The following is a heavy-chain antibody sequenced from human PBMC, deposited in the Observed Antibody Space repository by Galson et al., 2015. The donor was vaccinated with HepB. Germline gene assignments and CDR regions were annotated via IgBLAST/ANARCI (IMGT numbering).Heavy chain of an antibody. CDR2: ISSSSSYI. CDR1: GFTFSSYS. CDR3: AREVHSIAAAGIFDY. V-gene: IGHV3-21*01. D-gene: IGHD6-13*01. Sequence: SLRFSCAASGFTFSSYSMNWVRQAPGKGLEWVSSISSSSSYIYYADSVKGRFTISRDNAKNSLYLQMNSLRAEDTAVYYCAREVHSIAAAGIFDYWGQGTLVTVSS. J-gene: IGHJ4*02.